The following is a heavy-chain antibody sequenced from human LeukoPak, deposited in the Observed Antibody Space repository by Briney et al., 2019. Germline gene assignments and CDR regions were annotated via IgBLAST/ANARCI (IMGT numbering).Heavy chain of an antibody. CDR1: GFTVSSNY. V-gene: IGHV3-53*01. J-gene: IGHJ4*02. CDR2: IYSGGST. Sequence: GGSLRLSCAASGFTVSSNYMSWVRQAPGKGLEWVSVIYSGGSTYYADSVKGRFTISRDNSKNTLYLQMNSLRAEDTAVYYCARGGGAVAGQFDYWGQGTLVTVSS. D-gene: IGHD6-19*01. CDR3: ARGGGAVAGQFDY.